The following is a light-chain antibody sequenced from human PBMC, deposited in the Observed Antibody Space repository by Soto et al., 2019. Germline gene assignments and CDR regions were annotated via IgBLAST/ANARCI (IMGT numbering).Light chain of an antibody. Sequence: DIQMTQSPSSLSASVGDRVTITCRASQSISSWLAWYQQKPGKAPKLLIYKASSLESGVPSRFSGSGSGTEFTLTISSLQPDDFATYYCQHYNSYSEAFDQGTKVDIK. CDR2: KAS. CDR3: QHYNSYSEA. V-gene: IGKV1-5*03. J-gene: IGKJ1*01. CDR1: QSISSW.